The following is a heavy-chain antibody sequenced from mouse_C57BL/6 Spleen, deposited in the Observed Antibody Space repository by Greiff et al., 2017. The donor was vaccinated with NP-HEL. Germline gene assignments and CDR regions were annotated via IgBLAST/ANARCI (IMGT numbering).Heavy chain of an antibody. CDR1: GFTFSSYA. CDR3: TRYGSSYPPFAY. J-gene: IGHJ3*01. Sequence: EVHLVESGEGLVKPGGSLKLSCAASGFTFSSYAMSWVRQTPEKRLEWVAYISSGGDYIYYADTVKGRFTISRDNARNTLYLQMSSLKSEDTAMYYCTRYGSSYPPFAYWGQGTLVTVSA. V-gene: IGHV5-9-1*02. CDR2: ISSGGDYI. D-gene: IGHD1-1*01.